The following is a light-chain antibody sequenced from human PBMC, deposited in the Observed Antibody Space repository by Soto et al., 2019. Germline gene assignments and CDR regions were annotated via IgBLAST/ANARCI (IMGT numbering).Light chain of an antibody. CDR2: GAS. Sequence: EIVLTQSPVTLSLSPGESAILSCRASQSVSSSQVAWYQQKPGQAPRLLIYGASSRATGIPDRFSGVGSETDFTLTINRLEPEDFAVYYCQQYATSPHTFGQGTKLEIK. CDR3: QQYATSPHT. CDR1: QSVSSSQ. V-gene: IGKV3-20*01. J-gene: IGKJ2*01.